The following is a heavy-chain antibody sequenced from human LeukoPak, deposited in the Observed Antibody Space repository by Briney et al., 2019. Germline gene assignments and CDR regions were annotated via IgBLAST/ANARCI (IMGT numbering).Heavy chain of an antibody. V-gene: IGHV4-4*02. D-gene: IGHD5-12*01. J-gene: IGHJ4*02. CDR2: INHSGSTS. CDR3: ARKSGYARDY. Sequence: SETLSLTCAVSGDSITNPKWWSWVRQPPGKGLEWIGEINHSGSTSNHNPSLKSRVTMSVDTSKSQFTLKLSSVTAADTAVYYCARKSGYARDYWGQGNLVTVSS. CDR1: GDSITNPKW.